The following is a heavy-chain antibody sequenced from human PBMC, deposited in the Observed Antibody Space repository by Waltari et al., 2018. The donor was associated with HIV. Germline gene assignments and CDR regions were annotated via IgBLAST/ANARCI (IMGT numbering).Heavy chain of an antibody. D-gene: IGHD1-26*01. Sequence: EVQLVESGGGLIQPGGSLRLSCAASWFTVSSSYMHWFRQATGRGRECVSFMYGGGSTYYADSVKGRFTISRDNSKNTLYLQMNSLRAEDTAVYYCASLSGSYYYYYYGMDVWGQGTTVTVSS. CDR3: ASLSGSYYYYYYGMDV. CDR2: MYGGGST. V-gene: IGHV3-53*01. CDR1: WFTVSSSY. J-gene: IGHJ6*02.